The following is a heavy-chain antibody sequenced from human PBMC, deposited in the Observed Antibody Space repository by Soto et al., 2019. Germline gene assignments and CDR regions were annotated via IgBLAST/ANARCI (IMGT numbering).Heavy chain of an antibody. J-gene: IGHJ4*02. CDR1: GFTFADLS. V-gene: IGHV3-43*01. Sequence: EVQLVESGGAVVQPGGSLRLSCAASGFTFADLSMHWVCQAPGKGLEWVSLIGRDGIYTYYADSVKGRFTISRDNSTNSLYLQMNSLTTEDTAFYFCAKDKHDASWTSFDYWGQGTLVTVSS. D-gene: IGHD2-2*01. CDR2: IGRDGIYT. CDR3: AKDKHDASWTSFDY.